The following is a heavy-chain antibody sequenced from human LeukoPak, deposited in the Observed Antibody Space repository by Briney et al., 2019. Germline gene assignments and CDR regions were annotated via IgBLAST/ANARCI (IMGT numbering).Heavy chain of an antibody. V-gene: IGHV3-43*02. CDR3: ARVYYTTIYGSCDY. CDR2: ISGDGGST. Sequence: PGGSLRLSCAASGFTFDDYAMHWVRQAPGKGLEWVSVISGDGGSTYYAHSVRGRFTISRDNAKNTLYLQMNSLRAEDTAVYYCARVYYTTIYGSCDYWGQGTLVTVSS. D-gene: IGHD2-8*01. CDR1: GFTFDDYA. J-gene: IGHJ4*02.